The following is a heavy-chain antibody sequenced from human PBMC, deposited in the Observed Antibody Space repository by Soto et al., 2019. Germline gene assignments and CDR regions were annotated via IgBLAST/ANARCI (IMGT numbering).Heavy chain of an antibody. V-gene: IGHV6-1*01. Sequence: PSQTLSLTCAISGDSVSSNRAAWNCIRQSPSRGLEWLGRTYYRSKWYNDYAVSVKSRITINPDTSKNQFSLHLTSVSPEDTAVYYCTRNLYGMDVWGQGTTVTVSS. CDR2: TYYRSKWYN. CDR1: GDSVSSNRAA. CDR3: TRNLYGMDV. J-gene: IGHJ6*02.